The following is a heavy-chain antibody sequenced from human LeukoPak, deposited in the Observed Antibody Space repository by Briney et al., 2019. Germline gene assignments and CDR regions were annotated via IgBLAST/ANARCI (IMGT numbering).Heavy chain of an antibody. CDR2: ISSSSSYI. CDR1: GFTVSSNY. Sequence: PGGSLRLSCAGSGFTVSSNYMSWVRQAPGKGLEWVSSISSSSSYIYYADSVKGRFTISRDNAKNSLYLQMNSLRAEDTAVYYCAREDYSNKYYYYYMDVWGKGTTVTVSS. V-gene: IGHV3-21*01. CDR3: AREDYSNKYYYYYMDV. D-gene: IGHD4-11*01. J-gene: IGHJ6*03.